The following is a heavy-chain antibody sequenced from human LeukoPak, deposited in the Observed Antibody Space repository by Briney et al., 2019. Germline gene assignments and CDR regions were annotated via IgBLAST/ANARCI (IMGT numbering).Heavy chain of an antibody. CDR2: ISGSSTYI. D-gene: IGHD1-26*01. V-gene: IGHV3-21*01. CDR3: ARDLWELLLSGTGDAFDI. CDR1: GFTFSSYS. J-gene: IGHJ3*02. Sequence: PGGSLRLSCAASGFTFSSYSMNRVRQAPGKGLEWVSSISGSSTYIYYADSVKGRFTISRDNARNSLFLQMNSLRAEDTAVYYCARDLWELLLSGTGDAFDIWGQGTMVTVSS.